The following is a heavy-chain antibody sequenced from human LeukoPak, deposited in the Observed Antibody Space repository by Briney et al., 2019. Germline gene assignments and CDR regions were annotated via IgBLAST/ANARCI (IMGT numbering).Heavy chain of an antibody. Sequence: ASGPTLVNPTQALTLTCTFSGFSLSTSGMCVSWIRQPPGKALEWLARIDWDDDKYYSTSLKTRLTISKDTSKNQVVLTMTNMDPVDTATYYCARFTFGGVIGTDWGQGTLVTVSS. CDR1: GFSLSTSGMC. V-gene: IGHV2-70*11. D-gene: IGHD3-16*02. CDR2: IDWDDDK. J-gene: IGHJ4*02. CDR3: ARFTFGGVIGTD.